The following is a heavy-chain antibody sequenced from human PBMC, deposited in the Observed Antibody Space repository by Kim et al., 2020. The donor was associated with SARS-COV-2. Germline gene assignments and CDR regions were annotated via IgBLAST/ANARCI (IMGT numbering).Heavy chain of an antibody. CDR1: GYTFTGYY. J-gene: IGHJ6*02. CDR2: INPNSGGT. V-gene: IGHV1-2*05. Sequence: ASVKVSCKASGYTFTGYYMHWVRQAPGQGLEWMGRINPNSGGTNYAQKFQGRVTMTRDTSISTAYMELSRLRSDDTVVYYCARDGFFLCTMFRGAPPLDYYYGMDVWGQGTTVTVSS. D-gene: IGHD3-10*01. CDR3: ARDGFFLCTMFRGAPPLDYYYGMDV.